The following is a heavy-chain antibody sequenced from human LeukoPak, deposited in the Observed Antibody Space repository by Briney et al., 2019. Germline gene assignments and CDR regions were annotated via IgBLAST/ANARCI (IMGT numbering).Heavy chain of an antibody. CDR2: IIAILGIA. CDR1: GGTFSSYA. V-gene: IGHV1-69*10. D-gene: IGHD2-2*01. Sequence: SVTLSCTASGGTFSSYAISWVRQAPGQGLEWVGGIIAILGIANYAQKFQGRGTIAADKSTNTAYMELSSPRSEDTAVYYCARNNPILSCSSTSCYEGRNDYYGMDVWGQGTTVTVSS. CDR3: ARNNPILSCSSTSCYEGRNDYYGMDV. J-gene: IGHJ6*02.